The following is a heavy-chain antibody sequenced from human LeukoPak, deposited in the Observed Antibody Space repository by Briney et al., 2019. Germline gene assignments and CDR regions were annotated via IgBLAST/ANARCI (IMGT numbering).Heavy chain of an antibody. V-gene: IGHV3-43*02. CDR3: AKGAAYSYRVTDY. Sequence: GGSLRLSCAASGFSFEAYAMHWVRQAPGKGLEWVSLVGGDGGSTFYADSVKGRFTVSRDNSKNSLYLQMNSLRTEDTAFYYCAKGAAYSYRVTDYWGQGTLVTVSS. D-gene: IGHD3-16*02. J-gene: IGHJ4*02. CDR2: VGGDGGST. CDR1: GFSFEAYA.